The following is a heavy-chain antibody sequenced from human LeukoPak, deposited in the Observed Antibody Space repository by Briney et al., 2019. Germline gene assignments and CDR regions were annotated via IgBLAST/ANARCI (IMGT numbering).Heavy chain of an antibody. D-gene: IGHD6-19*01. CDR1: GGSISSYY. J-gene: IGHJ3*01. CDR3: ARHHSDSSGWYDAFDL. V-gene: IGHV4-59*08. CDR2: IYYSGST. Sequence: SETLSLTCTVSGGSISSYYWSWIRQPPGKGLEWIGYIYYSGSTNYNPSLKSRVTISVDTSKNQFSLKLSSVTAADTAVYHCARHHSDSSGWYDAFDLWGQGTMVTVSS.